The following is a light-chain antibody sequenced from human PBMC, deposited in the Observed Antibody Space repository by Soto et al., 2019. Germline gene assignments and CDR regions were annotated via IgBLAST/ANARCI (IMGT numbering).Light chain of an antibody. Sequence: SALTPPPSASGSPGQSVTISCTGTKNDVGFYDFVSWYQHHPGKAPRLIIYEVVQRPSGVPDRFSGSKSGNTASLTVSGLXAADEADYFCKSYAGSNTYVFGSGTKV. V-gene: IGLV2-8*01. CDR3: KSYAGSNTYV. CDR2: EVV. J-gene: IGLJ1*01. CDR1: KNDVGFYDF.